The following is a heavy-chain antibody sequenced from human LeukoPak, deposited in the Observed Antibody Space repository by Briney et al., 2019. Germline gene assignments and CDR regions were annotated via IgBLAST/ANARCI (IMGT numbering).Heavy chain of an antibody. CDR3: AKSRPYCSSTSCYIPDY. Sequence: GGSLRLSCAASGFTFSSYAMSWVRQAPGKGLEWVSAISGSGGSTYYADPVKGRFTISRDNSKNTLYLQMNSLRAADTAVYYCAKSRPYCSSTSCYIPDYWGQGALVTVSS. CDR1: GFTFSSYA. J-gene: IGHJ4*02. D-gene: IGHD2-2*02. CDR2: ISGSGGST. V-gene: IGHV3-23*01.